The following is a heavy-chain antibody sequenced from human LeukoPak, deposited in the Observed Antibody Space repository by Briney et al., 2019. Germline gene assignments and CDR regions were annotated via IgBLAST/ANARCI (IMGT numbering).Heavy chain of an antibody. Sequence: AGSLRLTSSASAFTCYYHGMRRLRQVPGKGLEWVSGINWNGGSTGYADSVKGRFTISRDNAKNSLYLQKNSLRAEETAFYYCAAGDRNGWYFDYWGQGTLVTVSS. D-gene: IGHD6-19*01. CDR1: AFTCYYHG. CDR3: AAGDRNGWYFDY. CDR2: INWNGGST. V-gene: IGHV3-20*03. J-gene: IGHJ4*02.